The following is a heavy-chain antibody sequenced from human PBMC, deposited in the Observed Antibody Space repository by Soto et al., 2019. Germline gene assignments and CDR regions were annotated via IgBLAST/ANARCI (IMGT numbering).Heavy chain of an antibody. CDR3: ALTAPYCSGGSCFPTSGLAFDY. D-gene: IGHD2-15*01. J-gene: IGHJ4*02. V-gene: IGHV2-5*01. CDR1: GFSLSTSGVG. Sequence: QITLKESGPTLVKPTQTLTLTCTFSGFSLSTSGVGVGWIRQPPGKALEWLALIYWNDDKRYSPSLKSRLTITKDTSKNQVVLTMTNMDPVDTATYYCALTAPYCSGGSCFPTSGLAFDYWGQGTLVTVSP. CDR2: IYWNDDK.